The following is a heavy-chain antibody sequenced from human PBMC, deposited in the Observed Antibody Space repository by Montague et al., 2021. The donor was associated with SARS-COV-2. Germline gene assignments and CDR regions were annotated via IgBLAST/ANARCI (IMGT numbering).Heavy chain of an antibody. CDR2: IYWDDDK. CDR3: ARRSPIAVAGPYVDY. CDR1: GFSLSTSGVG. J-gene: IGHJ4*02. D-gene: IGHD6-19*01. V-gene: IGHV2-5*02. Sequence: PALVKPTQTLTLTCTFSGFSLSTSGVGVGWIRQPPGKALEWLALIYWDDDKRYSPSLKSRVTITKDTSKNQVVLTMTNMDPVDTATYYCARRSPIAVAGPYVDYWGQGTLVTVSS.